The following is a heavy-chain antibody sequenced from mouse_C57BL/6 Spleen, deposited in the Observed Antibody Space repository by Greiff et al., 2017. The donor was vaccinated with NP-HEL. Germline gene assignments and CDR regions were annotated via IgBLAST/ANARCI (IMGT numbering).Heavy chain of an antibody. D-gene: IGHD1-1*01. V-gene: IGHV5-16*01. CDR3: ARCYYYGSSWYFDV. CDR2: INYDGSST. CDR1: GFTFSDYY. Sequence: EVQVVESEGGLVQPGSSMKLSCTASGFTFSDYYMAWVRQVPEKGLEWVANINYDGSSTYYLDSLKSRFIISRDNAKNILYLQMSSLKSEDTATYYCARCYYYGSSWYFDVWGTGTTVTVSS. J-gene: IGHJ1*03.